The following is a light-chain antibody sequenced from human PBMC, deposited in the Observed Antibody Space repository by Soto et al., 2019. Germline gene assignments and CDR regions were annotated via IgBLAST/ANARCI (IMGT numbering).Light chain of an antibody. CDR2: GAS. Sequence: EIVLTQSPATLSLSPGERASLSCRASQRVGSSCLAWYQQKPGQAPRLLIAGASTRATCIPARLSGSGSGTEFTLSIISLLSEDFAVYYCQQYDNWPITFGQGTRLEIK. CDR1: QRVGSS. V-gene: IGKV3-15*01. J-gene: IGKJ5*01. CDR3: QQYDNWPIT.